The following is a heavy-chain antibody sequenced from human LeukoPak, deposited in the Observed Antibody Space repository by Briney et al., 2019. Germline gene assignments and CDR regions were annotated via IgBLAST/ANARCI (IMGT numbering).Heavy chain of an antibody. V-gene: IGHV5-51*01. D-gene: IGHD6-19*01. CDR1: GYSFTSYW. J-gene: IGHJ3*02. CDR3: ARQSRRYSSGWSNDAFDI. CDR2: IYPGDSDT. Sequence: GESLKISCKGSGYSFTSYWIGWVRQMPGKGLEWMGIIYPGDSDTRYSPSFQGQVTISADKSISTAYLQWSSLKASDTAMYYCARQSRRYSSGWSNDAFDIWGQGTMVTVSS.